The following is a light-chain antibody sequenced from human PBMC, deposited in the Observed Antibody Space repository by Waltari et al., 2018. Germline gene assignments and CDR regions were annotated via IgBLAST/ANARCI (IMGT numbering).Light chain of an antibody. CDR3: QQNTNWPLT. CDR2: DAS. J-gene: IGKJ4*01. V-gene: IGKV3D-15*01. Sequence: EIVLTQSPATLSVSPGERATLSCWASQSIRSTLAWYHQKPGKSPSLLIYDASSRATGIPVRFSGSGSGTYFTLTISSLQSEDFAVYYCQQNTNWPLTFGGGTKVEI. CDR1: QSIRST.